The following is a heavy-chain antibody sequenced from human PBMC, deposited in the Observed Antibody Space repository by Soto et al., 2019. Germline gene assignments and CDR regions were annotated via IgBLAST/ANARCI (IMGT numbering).Heavy chain of an antibody. Sequence: GASVKVSCKASGYTFTSYDINWVRQATGQGLEWMGWMNPNSGNTGYAQKFQGRATMTRNTSISTAYMELSSLRSEDTAVYYCARVYDSSSWYQGHYYMDVWGKGTTVTVSS. D-gene: IGHD6-13*01. CDR3: ARVYDSSSWYQGHYYMDV. J-gene: IGHJ6*03. CDR2: MNPNSGNT. V-gene: IGHV1-8*01. CDR1: GYTFTSYD.